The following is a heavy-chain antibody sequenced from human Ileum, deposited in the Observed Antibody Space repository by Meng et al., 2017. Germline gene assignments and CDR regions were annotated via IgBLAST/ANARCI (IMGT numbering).Heavy chain of an antibody. D-gene: IGHD4-23*01. CDR3: ARHGGYSQDF. CDR1: SGSISSNTY. J-gene: IGHJ4*02. CDR2: ISHSGSA. Sequence: QVHLQESGPGLVRPSGTLSLTCAVSSGSISSNTYWSLVRQPPGKGLEWIGQISHSGSAYYNPSLKSRVTMSVDKSKSQFSLMLTSVTAADTAIYYCARHGGYSQDFWGQGTLVTVSS. V-gene: IGHV4-4*02.